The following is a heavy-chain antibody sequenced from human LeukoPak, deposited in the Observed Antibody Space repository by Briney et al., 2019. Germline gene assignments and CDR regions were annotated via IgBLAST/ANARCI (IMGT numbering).Heavy chain of an antibody. Sequence: GASVKVSCKASGYTFTSYYMHWVRQAPGQGLEWMGIINPSGGSTSYAQKFQGRVTMTRDTSTSTVYMELSSLRSEDTAVYYCARLGVRMTTVVTPQWYFDLWGRGTLVTVSS. CDR1: GYTFTSYY. CDR3: ARLGVRMTTVVTPQWYFDL. V-gene: IGHV1-46*01. CDR2: INPSGGST. D-gene: IGHD4-23*01. J-gene: IGHJ2*01.